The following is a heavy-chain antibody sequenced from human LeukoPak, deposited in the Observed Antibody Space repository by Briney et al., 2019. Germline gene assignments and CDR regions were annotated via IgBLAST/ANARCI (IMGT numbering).Heavy chain of an antibody. CDR1: GGSISSYY. J-gene: IGHJ3*02. CDR3: ARGGGSDAFDI. CDR2: IYYSGST. D-gene: IGHD3-16*01. Sequence: PSETLSLTCTVSGGSISSYYWSWIRQPPGKGLEWIGYIYYSGSTNYYPSLKSRVTISVDTSKNQFSLKLSPVTAADTAVYYCARGGGSDAFDIWGQGTMVTVSS. V-gene: IGHV4-59*01.